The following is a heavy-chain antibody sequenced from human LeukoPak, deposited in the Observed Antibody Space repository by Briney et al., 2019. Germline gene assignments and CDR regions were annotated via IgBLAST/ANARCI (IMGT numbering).Heavy chain of an antibody. CDR2: ISGSDGNT. D-gene: IGHD4-17*01. CDR1: GFTFSNYV. J-gene: IGHJ4*02. V-gene: IGHV3-23*01. Sequence: GGTLRLSCAASGFTFSNYVMSWVRQAPGKGLEWVSSISGSDGNTYYADSVKGRFTISRDNSKNTLYLQMNSLRAEDTAVYYCAKVPITVTRNFDYWGQGTLVTVSS. CDR3: AKVPITVTRNFDY.